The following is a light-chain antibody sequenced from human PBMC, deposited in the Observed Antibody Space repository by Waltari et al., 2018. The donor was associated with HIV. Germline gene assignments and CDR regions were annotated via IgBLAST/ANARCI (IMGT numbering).Light chain of an antibody. Sequence: EIVMTPSPATLSVSLGDRATLSCRASQSVSTNLAWYQQKPGQAPRLLIYGASTRATGIPARFSGSGSGTDFTLTISSLQSEDFAVYYCQQFIFWPFSFGQGTKLEIK. V-gene: IGKV3-15*01. CDR2: GAS. CDR3: QQFIFWPFS. CDR1: QSVSTN. J-gene: IGKJ2*03.